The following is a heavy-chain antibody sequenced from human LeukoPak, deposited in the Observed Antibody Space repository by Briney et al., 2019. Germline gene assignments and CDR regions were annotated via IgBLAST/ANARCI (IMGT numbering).Heavy chain of an antibody. V-gene: IGHV1-18*01. CDR1: GYTFTSYG. Sequence: GALVKVSCKASGYTFTSYGISWVRQAPGQGLEWMGWISAYNGNTNYAQKLQGRVTMTTDTSTSTAYMELRSLRSDDTAVYYCARNFGVVTVNWFDPWGQGTLVTVSS. D-gene: IGHD3-3*01. CDR3: ARNFGVVTVNWFDP. J-gene: IGHJ5*02. CDR2: ISAYNGNT.